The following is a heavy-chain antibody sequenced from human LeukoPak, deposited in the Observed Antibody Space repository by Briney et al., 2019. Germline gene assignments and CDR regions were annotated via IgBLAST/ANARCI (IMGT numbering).Heavy chain of an antibody. V-gene: IGHV4-34*01. CDR2: INHSGST. CDR3: ARGSQGTRQSRHPADY. J-gene: IGHJ4*02. Sequence: PSETLSLTCAVYGGSFSGYYWSWIRQPPGKGLEWIGEINHSGSTNYNPSLKSRVTISVDTSKNQFSLQLNSVTPEDTAVYYCARGSQGTRQSRHPADYWGQGTLVTVSS. D-gene: IGHD1-7*01. CDR1: GGSFSGYY.